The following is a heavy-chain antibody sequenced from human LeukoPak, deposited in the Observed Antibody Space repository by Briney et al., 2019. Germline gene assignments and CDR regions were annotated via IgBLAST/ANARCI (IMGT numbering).Heavy chain of an antibody. D-gene: IGHD3-10*01. CDR2: INPNSGGT. J-gene: IGHJ6*02. V-gene: IGHV1-2*02. CDR1: GYXFTGYY. CDR3: ARSPRYYGSGSSPSRYYGMDV. Sequence: ASVKVSCKASGYXFTGYYIHWVRQAPGQGLEWMGWINPNSGGTNYAQKFQGRVTMTRDTSISTAYMELSRLRSDDTAVYYCARSPRYYGSGSSPSRYYGMDVWGQGTTVTVSS.